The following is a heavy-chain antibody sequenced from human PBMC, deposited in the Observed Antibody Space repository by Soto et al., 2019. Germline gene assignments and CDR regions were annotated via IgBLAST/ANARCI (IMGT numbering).Heavy chain of an antibody. J-gene: IGHJ4*02. V-gene: IGHV3-33*01. CDR1: GFTFSSYG. D-gene: IGHD3-22*01. Sequence: QVQLVESGGGVVQPGRSLRLSCAASGFTFSSYGIHWVRQAPGKGLEWVAVIWYDGSNKNYADSVKGRFTISRDNSKNTLYLQMNSLRVEDTAVYYCARGASSGYLYYFDYWGQGTLVTVSS. CDR2: IWYDGSNK. CDR3: ARGASSGYLYYFDY.